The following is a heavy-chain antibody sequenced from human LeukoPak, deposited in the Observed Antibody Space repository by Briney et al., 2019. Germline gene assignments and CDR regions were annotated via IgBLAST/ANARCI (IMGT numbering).Heavy chain of an antibody. CDR1: GFTFSSYW. V-gene: IGHV3-74*01. CDR3: ARSGWPYYFDY. D-gene: IGHD3-22*01. CDR2: IHSDGSST. Sequence: GGSLRLSCAAPGFTFSSYWMHWVRQAPGKGLVWVSRIHSDGSSTSYADSVRGRFTISRDDAKSTLYLQMNSLRAEDTAAYYCARSGWPYYFDYWGQGTLVTVSS. J-gene: IGHJ4*02.